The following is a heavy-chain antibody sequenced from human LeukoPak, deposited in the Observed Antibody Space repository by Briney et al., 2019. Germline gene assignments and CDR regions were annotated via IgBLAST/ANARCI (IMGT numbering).Heavy chain of an antibody. Sequence: GGSLRLSCAASGFTFSSYAMSWVRQAPGKGLEWVSAISGSGGSTYYADSVKGRFTISRDNSKNTLYLQMNSLRAEDTAVYYCAKPPRDYDFWSGYYSSPYFDYWGQGTLVTVSS. D-gene: IGHD3-3*01. V-gene: IGHV3-23*01. CDR3: AKPPRDYDFWSGYYSSPYFDY. CDR1: GFTFSSYA. J-gene: IGHJ4*02. CDR2: ISGSGGST.